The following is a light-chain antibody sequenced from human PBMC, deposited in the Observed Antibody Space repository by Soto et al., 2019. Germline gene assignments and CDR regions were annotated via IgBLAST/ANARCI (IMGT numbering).Light chain of an antibody. CDR1: QSISSW. CDR3: QQYNSYSWT. J-gene: IGKJ1*01. V-gene: IGKV1-5*01. Sequence: DIQMTQSPSTLSASVGDRVTITCRASQSISSWLAWYQQKPGKAPKLLIYDASSLESGVPSRFSGSGSGTELTLTISSLQPDDGETYDCQQYNSYSWTFGQGTKVDIK. CDR2: DAS.